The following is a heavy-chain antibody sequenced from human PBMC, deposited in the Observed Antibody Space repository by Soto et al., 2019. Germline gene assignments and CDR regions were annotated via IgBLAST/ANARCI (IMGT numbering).Heavy chain of an antibody. CDR3: ARCSLVVGPAHGFGP. CDR1: GGSISSGGYY. D-gene: IGHD2-15*01. CDR2: IYYSGTT. Sequence: LQTHSLTRSVAGGSISSGGYYWSWIRQHPGKGLEWIGYIYYSGTTYYNPSLKSRVTISVDTSKNQFSLKLSSVSAADTALYYCARCSLVVGPAHGFGPWGRGTLVTVSS. V-gene: IGHV4-31*02. J-gene: IGHJ5*02.